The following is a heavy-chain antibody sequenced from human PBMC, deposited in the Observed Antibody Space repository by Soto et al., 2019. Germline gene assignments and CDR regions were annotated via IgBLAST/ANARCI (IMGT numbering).Heavy chain of an antibody. J-gene: IGHJ4*02. CDR3: ARDPPSYSSSSQYYFDY. V-gene: IGHV1-2*02. D-gene: IGHD6-6*01. CDR2: IDPNSGGT. CDR1: GYTFTGYY. Sequence: QVQLVQSGAEVKKPGASVKVSCKASGYTFTGYYMHWVRQAPGQGLEWMGWIDPNSGGTNYAQKFQGRVTMTRDTSISTAYMELSRLRSDDTAVYYCARDPPSYSSSSQYYFDYGGQGTLVTVSS.